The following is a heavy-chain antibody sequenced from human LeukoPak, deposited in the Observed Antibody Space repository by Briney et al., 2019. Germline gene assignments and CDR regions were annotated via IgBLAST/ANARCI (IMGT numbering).Heavy chain of an antibody. D-gene: IGHD3-22*01. CDR3: ASLGGYYESSSYSQLDAFDI. J-gene: IGHJ3*02. Sequence: PSETLSLTCTVSNGSISNYFWSWIRQPPGKGLEWIGYVHHSGTANYNPSLMSRVNISIDTSEHRLSLKLSSVTAADTALSYCASLGGYYESSSYSQLDAFDIWGQGTMVTVSS. CDR2: VHHSGTA. CDR1: NGSISNYF. V-gene: IGHV4-59*01.